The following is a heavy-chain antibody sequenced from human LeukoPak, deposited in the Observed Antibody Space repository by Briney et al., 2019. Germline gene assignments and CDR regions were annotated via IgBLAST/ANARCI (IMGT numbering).Heavy chain of an antibody. CDR3: ARVRYYDSSGHDAFDI. CDR1: GYTFTSYG. CDR2: ISAYNGNT. J-gene: IGHJ3*02. D-gene: IGHD3-22*01. Sequence: ASVKVSCKASGYTFTSYGISWVRQAPGQGLEWMGWISAYNGNTNYAQKLQGRVTMTTDTSTSTAYMELRSLRSDDTAVYYCARVRYYDSSGHDAFDIWGQGTMVTVSS. V-gene: IGHV1-18*01.